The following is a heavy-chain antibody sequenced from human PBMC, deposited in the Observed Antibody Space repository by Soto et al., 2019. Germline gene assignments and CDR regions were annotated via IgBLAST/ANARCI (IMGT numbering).Heavy chain of an antibody. CDR2: ISGSGGST. CDR1: GFTFSSYA. CDR3: AKDRYDFWSGYYLCWFDP. V-gene: IGHV3-23*01. J-gene: IGHJ5*02. Sequence: GGSLRLSCAASGFTFSSYAMSWVRQAPGKGLEWVSAISGSGGSTYYADSVKGRFTISRDNSKNTLYLQMNSLRAEDTAVYYCAKDRYDFWSGYYLCWFDPWGQGTLVTVSS. D-gene: IGHD3-3*01.